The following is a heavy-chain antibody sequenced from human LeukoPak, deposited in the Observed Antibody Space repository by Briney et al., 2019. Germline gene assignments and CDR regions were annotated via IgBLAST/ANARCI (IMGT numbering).Heavy chain of an antibody. Sequence: SVKVSCKASGGTFSSYTISWVRQAPGQGLEWMGRIIPILGIANYAQKFQGRVTITADKSTSTAYMELSSLRSDDTAVYYCARVTLEYYDILTGYSYWFDPWGQGTLVTVSS. CDR3: ARVTLEYYDILTGYSYWFDP. D-gene: IGHD3-9*01. J-gene: IGHJ5*02. V-gene: IGHV1-69*02. CDR1: GGTFSSYT. CDR2: IIPILGIA.